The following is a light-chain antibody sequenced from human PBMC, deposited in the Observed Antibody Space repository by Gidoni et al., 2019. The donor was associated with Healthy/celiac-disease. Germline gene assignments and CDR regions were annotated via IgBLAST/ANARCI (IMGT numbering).Light chain of an antibody. CDR2: DAS. J-gene: IGKJ4*01. Sequence: AIHLNPDPTSLSASVGDRVTLTCRASQGISSALAWYQQKPGKAPKLLIYDASSLESGVPSRFSGSGSGTDFTLTISSLQPEDFATYYCQQFNNYLLTFXGXTKVEIK. V-gene: IGKV1D-13*01. CDR3: QQFNNYLLT. CDR1: QGISSA.